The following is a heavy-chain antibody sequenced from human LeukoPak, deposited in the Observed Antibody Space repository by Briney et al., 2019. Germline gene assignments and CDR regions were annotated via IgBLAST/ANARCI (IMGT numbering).Heavy chain of an antibody. CDR2: ISNSGHNV. V-gene: IGHV3-48*03. Sequence: GGSLRLSCAASGFTFSSYEMTWVRQAPGKGQEYISYISNSGHNVYYADSVKGRFTIYRDNAKSSLYLQVDSLRAEDTAVYYCARDQGKYSHGQLDYWGQGILVTVSA. D-gene: IGHD5-18*01. CDR3: ARDQGKYSHGQLDY. J-gene: IGHJ4*02. CDR1: GFTFSSYE.